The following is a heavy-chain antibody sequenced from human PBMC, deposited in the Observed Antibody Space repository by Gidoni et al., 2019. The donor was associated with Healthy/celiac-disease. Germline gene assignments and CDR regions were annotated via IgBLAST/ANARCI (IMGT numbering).Heavy chain of an antibody. CDR2: ISSSSSTI. Sequence: EVQLVESGGGLVQPGGSLRLSCAASGFTFSSYSMNWVRQAPWKGLEWVSYISSSSSTIYYADSVKGRFTISRDNAKNSLYLQMNSLRDEDTAVYYCARVGPYYYDSRDAFDIWGQGTMVTVSS. J-gene: IGHJ3*02. CDR1: GFTFSSYS. D-gene: IGHD3-22*01. V-gene: IGHV3-48*02. CDR3: ARVGPYYYDSRDAFDI.